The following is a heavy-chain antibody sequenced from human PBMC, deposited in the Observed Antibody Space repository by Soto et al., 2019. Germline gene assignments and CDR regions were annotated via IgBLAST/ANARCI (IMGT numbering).Heavy chain of an antibody. CDR2: INTYNGNT. D-gene: IGHD3-16*01. V-gene: IGHV1-18*04. Sequence: ASVKVSCKASGYTFTSYYMHWVRQAPGQGLEWMGIINTYNGNTNYAQNLQGRVTLTTDTSTSTAYMELTSLRSNDTAIYYCAMVDVYVTPSPQDVWGQGTTVTVSS. CDR3: AMVDVYVTPSPQDV. CDR1: GYTFTSYY. J-gene: IGHJ6*02.